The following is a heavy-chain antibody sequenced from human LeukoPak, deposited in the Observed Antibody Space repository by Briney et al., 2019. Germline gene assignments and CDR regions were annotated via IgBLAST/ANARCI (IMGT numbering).Heavy chain of an antibody. CDR1: GYTFTSYY. CDR3: ARDRVTMVRGVIYYYYYMDV. Sequence: ASVKVSCKASGYTFTSYYMHWVRQAPGQGLEWMGWINPNSGGTNYAQKFQGRVTMTRDTSISTAYMELSRLRSDDTAVYYCARDRVTMVRGVIYYYYYMDVWGKGTTVTISS. CDR2: INPNSGGT. J-gene: IGHJ6*03. D-gene: IGHD3-10*01. V-gene: IGHV1-2*02.